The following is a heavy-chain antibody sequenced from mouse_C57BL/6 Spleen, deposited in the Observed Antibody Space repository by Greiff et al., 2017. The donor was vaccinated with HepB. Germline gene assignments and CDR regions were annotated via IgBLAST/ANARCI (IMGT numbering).Heavy chain of an antibody. CDR1: GFTFSSYG. J-gene: IGHJ3*01. V-gene: IGHV5-6*01. Sequence: EVQLVESGGDLVKPGGSLKLSCAASGFTFSSYGMSWVRQTPDKRLEWVATISSGGSYTYYPDSVKGRFTISRDNAKNTLYLQMSSLKSEDTAMYYCARQGGYYSNFAYWGQGTLVTVSA. CDR3: ARQGGYYSNFAY. CDR2: ISSGGSYT. D-gene: IGHD2-5*01.